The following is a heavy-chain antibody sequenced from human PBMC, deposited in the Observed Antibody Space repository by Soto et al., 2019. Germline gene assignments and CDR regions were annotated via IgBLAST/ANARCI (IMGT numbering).Heavy chain of an antibody. CDR1: GGSFSGYY. Sequence: PSETLSPTCAVYGGSFSGYYWSWIGQPPGKGGEWIGEIRQSGSTNYNPSLKSRVSIAVETSKNQFSLKLSSVTAADTAVYYCARTHSSSWSRRGSNWFDPWGEGTLVTVS. CDR3: ARTHSSSWSRRGSNWFDP. CDR2: IRQSGST. V-gene: IGHV4-34*01. D-gene: IGHD6-13*01. J-gene: IGHJ5*01.